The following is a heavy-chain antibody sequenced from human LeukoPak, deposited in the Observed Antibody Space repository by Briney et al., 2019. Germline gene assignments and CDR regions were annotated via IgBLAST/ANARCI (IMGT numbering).Heavy chain of an antibody. CDR1: GFTFSSYA. CDR2: ISYDGSNK. D-gene: IGHD5-12*01. V-gene: IGHV3-30-3*01. Sequence: GGSLRLSCAASGFTFSSYAMHWVRQAQGKGLEWVAVISYDGSNKYYADSVKGRFTISRDNSKNTLYLQMNSLRAEDTAVYYCARDPIVATILYYFDYWGQGTLVTVSS. CDR3: ARDPIVATILYYFDY. J-gene: IGHJ4*02.